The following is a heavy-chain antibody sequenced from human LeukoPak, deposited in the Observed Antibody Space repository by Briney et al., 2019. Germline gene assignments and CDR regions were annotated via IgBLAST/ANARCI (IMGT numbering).Heavy chain of an antibody. Sequence: ASEPLSLTCTVSGGSISSYYWSWIRQPPGKGLEWIGYIYHSGSANYNPSLKSRVTISVDTSNNQFSLRLSSVTAADTAVYYCARAGGYGGAAGYWGQGILVTVSS. CDR2: IYHSGSA. D-gene: IGHD4-23*01. CDR1: GGSISSYY. CDR3: ARAGGYGGAAGY. J-gene: IGHJ4*02. V-gene: IGHV4-59*01.